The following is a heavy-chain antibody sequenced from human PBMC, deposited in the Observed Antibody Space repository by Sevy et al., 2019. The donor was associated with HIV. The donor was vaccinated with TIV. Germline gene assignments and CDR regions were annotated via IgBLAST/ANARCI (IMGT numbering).Heavy chain of an antibody. CDR1: GFTFSDYN. V-gene: IGHV3-21*01. Sequence: GGSLRLSCAASGFTFSDYNMNWVHQAPGKGLEWVSYISGLSNYIYYADSVKGGFSISRDNAKNSLFLQMNSLRAEDTALYYCARGVRTYDAFDLWGQGTMVTVSS. CDR3: ARGVRTYDAFDL. J-gene: IGHJ3*01. D-gene: IGHD6-6*01. CDR2: ISGLSNYI.